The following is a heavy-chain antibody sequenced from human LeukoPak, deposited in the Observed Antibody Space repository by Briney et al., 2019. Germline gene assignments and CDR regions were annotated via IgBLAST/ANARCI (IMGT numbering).Heavy chain of an antibody. V-gene: IGHV3-21*01. CDR2: ISSSSSYI. J-gene: IGHJ3*02. Sequence: GGSLRLSCAASGFTFSSYSMNWVRQAPGKGLEWVSSISSSSSYIYYADSVKGRFTISRDNAKNSLYLQMNSLRAEDTAVYYCARDLYGVAGRGYAFDIWGQGTMVTVSS. CDR3: ARDLYGVAGRGYAFDI. CDR1: GFTFSSYS. D-gene: IGHD6-19*01.